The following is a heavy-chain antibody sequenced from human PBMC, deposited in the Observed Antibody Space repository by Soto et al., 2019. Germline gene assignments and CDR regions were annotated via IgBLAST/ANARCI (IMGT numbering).Heavy chain of an antibody. Sequence: GGSLRLSCAASGFTFSRYTLSWVRQAPGKGLEWVSYISSSSSTIYYADSVKGRFTISRDNAKNSLYLQMNSLRAEDTAVYYCARLRIDMIVVVITDHAFDIWGQGTMVTVSS. CDR2: ISSSSSTI. V-gene: IGHV3-48*01. J-gene: IGHJ3*02. CDR1: GFTFSRYT. D-gene: IGHD3-22*01. CDR3: ARLRIDMIVVVITDHAFDI.